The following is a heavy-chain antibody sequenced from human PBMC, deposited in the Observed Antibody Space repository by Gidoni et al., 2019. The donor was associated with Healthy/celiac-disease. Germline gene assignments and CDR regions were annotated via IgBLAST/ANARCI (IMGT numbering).Heavy chain of an antibody. J-gene: IGHJ5*01. D-gene: IGHD4-17*01. Sequence: QVQLQESGPGLVKPSETLSLTCTVSGGSISSYYWSWIRQPPGQGLEWIGYIYYRGSTNYNPSLKSRVTISVDTSKNQFSLKLSSVTAADTAVYYCARGESYGDYWLNSWGQGTLVTVSS. CDR3: ARGESYGDYWLNS. V-gene: IGHV4-59*01. CDR2: IYYRGST. CDR1: GGSISSYY.